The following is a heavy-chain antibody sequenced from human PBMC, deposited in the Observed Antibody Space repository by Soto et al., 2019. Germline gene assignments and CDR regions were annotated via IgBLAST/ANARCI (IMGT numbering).Heavy chain of an antibody. D-gene: IGHD5-12*01. J-gene: IGHJ6*02. CDR1: GFTFSNYW. V-gene: IGHV3-7*05. CDR2: IKEDGSEE. CDR3: ARGNRWSGYDRYYGLDV. Sequence: EVQLVESGGGLVQPGGSLRLSCVGAGFTFSNYWMTWVRQVPGRGLEWVANIKEDGSEENYVDSVKGRFTISRDSAKNSVYLQMNSLRVGDTAMYYCARGNRWSGYDRYYGLDVWGQGTTVTVSS.